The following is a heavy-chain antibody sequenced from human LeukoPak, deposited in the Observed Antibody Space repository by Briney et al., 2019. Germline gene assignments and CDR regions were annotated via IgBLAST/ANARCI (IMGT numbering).Heavy chain of an antibody. CDR2: IKQDGSEK. Sequence: GGSLRLSCAASGFTFSSYWMSWVRQAPGKGLEWVANIKQDGSEKYYVDSVKGRFTISRDNAKNTLYLQMNSLRAEDTAVYYCARDRSFDYAVYFDYWGQGTLVTVSS. J-gene: IGHJ4*02. CDR1: GFTFSSYW. CDR3: ARDRSFDYAVYFDY. V-gene: IGHV3-7*01. D-gene: IGHD4-17*01.